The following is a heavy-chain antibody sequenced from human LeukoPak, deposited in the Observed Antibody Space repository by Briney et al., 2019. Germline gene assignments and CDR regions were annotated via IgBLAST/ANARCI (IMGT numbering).Heavy chain of an antibody. J-gene: IGHJ4*02. CDR1: GGSISSSSYY. Sequence: ASETLSLTCTVSGGSISSSSYYWGWIRQPPGKGLEWIGSIYYSGSTYYNPSVKSRVTISVDTSKNQFSLKLSSVTAADTAVYYCARRRTPGGYYFDYWGQGTLVTVSS. V-gene: IGHV4-39*01. D-gene: IGHD4-23*01. CDR3: ARRRTPGGYYFDY. CDR2: IYYSGST.